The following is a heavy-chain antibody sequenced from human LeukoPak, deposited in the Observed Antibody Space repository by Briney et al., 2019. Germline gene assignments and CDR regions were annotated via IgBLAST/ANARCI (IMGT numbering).Heavy chain of an antibody. CDR1: NGSFSGYY. CDR3: ARHGFYGDSARRKFDP. J-gene: IGHJ5*02. Sequence: SETLSLTCTVYNGSFSGYYWTWIRQPPGTGLEWIGEISHSGYTNLNPSLKSRLTISLDTSKNHFSLRLTSLTAADTAVYYCARHGFYGDSARRKFDPWGQGTLVTVSS. V-gene: IGHV4-34*01. D-gene: IGHD4-17*01. CDR2: ISHSGYT.